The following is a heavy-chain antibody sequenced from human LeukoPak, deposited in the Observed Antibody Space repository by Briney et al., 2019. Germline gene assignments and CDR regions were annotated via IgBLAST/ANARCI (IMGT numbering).Heavy chain of an antibody. CDR1: GGSISSSSYY. Sequence: NPSETLSLTCTVSGGSISSSSYYWGWIRQPPGKGLEWIGSIYYSGSTYYNPSLKSRVTIPVDTSKNQFSLKLSSVTAADTAVYYCARWNKQLETFDYWGQGTLVTVSS. D-gene: IGHD6-6*01. J-gene: IGHJ4*02. CDR2: IYYSGST. V-gene: IGHV4-39*01. CDR3: ARWNKQLETFDY.